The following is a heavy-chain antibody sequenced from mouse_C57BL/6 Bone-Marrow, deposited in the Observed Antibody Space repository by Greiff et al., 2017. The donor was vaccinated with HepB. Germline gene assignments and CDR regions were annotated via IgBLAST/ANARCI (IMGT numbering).Heavy chain of an antibody. CDR2: IYPGDGDT. D-gene: IGHD2-4*01. CDR3: AVIYYDYDGAWFAY. J-gene: IGHJ3*01. CDR1: GYAFSSSW. V-gene: IGHV1-82*01. Sequence: QVQLQQSGPELVKPGASVKISCKASGYAFSSSWTNWVKQRPGKGLEWIGRIYPGDGDTNYNGKFKGKATLTADKSSSTAYMQLSSLTSEDSAVYFCAVIYYDYDGAWFAYWGQGTLVTVSA.